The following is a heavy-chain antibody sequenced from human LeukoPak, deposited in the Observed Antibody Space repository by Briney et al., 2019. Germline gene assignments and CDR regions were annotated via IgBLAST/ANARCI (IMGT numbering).Heavy chain of an antibody. CDR3: ARGSEWLRTSRLSGYFDY. J-gene: IGHJ4*02. Sequence: ASVKVSCKASGGTFSSYAISWVRQAPGQGLEWMGGIIPIFGTANYAQKFQGRVTITADESTSTAYMELSSLRSEDTAVYYCARGSEWLRTSRLSGYFDYWGQGTLVTVSS. V-gene: IGHV1-69*13. CDR1: GGTFSSYA. D-gene: IGHD5-12*01. CDR2: IIPIFGTA.